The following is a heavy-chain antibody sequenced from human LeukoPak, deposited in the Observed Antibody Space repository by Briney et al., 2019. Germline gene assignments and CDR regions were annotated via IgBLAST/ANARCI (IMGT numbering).Heavy chain of an antibody. D-gene: IGHD2-15*01. CDR1: GGSISSGSYY. Sequence: SETLSLTCTVSGGSISSGSYYWSWIRQPPGKGLEWIGYIYYSGSTNYNPSLKSRVTISVDTSKNQFSLKLSSVTAADTAVYYCARKDIHYYYYMDVWGKGTTVTVSS. CDR3: ARKDIHYYYYMDV. V-gene: IGHV4-61*01. J-gene: IGHJ6*03. CDR2: IYYSGST.